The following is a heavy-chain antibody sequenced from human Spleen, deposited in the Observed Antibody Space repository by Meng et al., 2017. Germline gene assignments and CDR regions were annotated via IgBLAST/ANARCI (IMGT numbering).Heavy chain of an antibody. CDR2: ITPGNGNT. D-gene: IGHD6-19*01. Sequence: QVQVVQSGAEVKKPGASVKVSCKTFGYTFTSSALHWVRQAPAQSLEWMGWITPGNGNTKYSQRFQGRVTFTRDTSASTAYRELSTLRPEDTAVYYCARDFTSGSSGGPWGQGTLVTVSS. CDR3: ARDFTSGSSGGP. V-gene: IGHV1-3*01. J-gene: IGHJ5*02. CDR1: GYTFTSSA.